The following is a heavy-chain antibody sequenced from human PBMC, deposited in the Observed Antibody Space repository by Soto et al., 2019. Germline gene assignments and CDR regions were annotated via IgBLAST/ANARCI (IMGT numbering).Heavy chain of an antibody. J-gene: IGHJ4*02. V-gene: IGHV3-66*01. D-gene: IGHD4-17*01. CDR3: ASRIISYGAYDF. Sequence: EVQLVESGGGLVQPGGSLRLTCAASGFTVSSNYMSWVRQAPGKGLEWVSIIYTDGSTYYADSVKGRFTLSRDDSKNTLYLQINSLSGEDTAVYYCASRIISYGAYDFWGQGPLVTVSS. CDR1: GFTVSSNY. CDR2: IYTDGST.